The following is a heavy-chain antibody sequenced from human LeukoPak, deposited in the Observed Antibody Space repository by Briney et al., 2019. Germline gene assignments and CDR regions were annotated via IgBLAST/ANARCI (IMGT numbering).Heavy chain of an antibody. J-gene: IGHJ4*02. Sequence: GGSLRLSCAASGFTFSSYGIHWVRQAPGKGLEWVSYIWYDGSDKYYADSVKGRFTISRDNSKNTLYLQMNSLRAEDTAVYYCAKGLNYYDTSGYPSWGQGTLVTVSS. CDR1: GFTFSSYG. D-gene: IGHD3-22*01. CDR3: AKGLNYYDTSGYPS. V-gene: IGHV3-30*02. CDR2: IWYDGSDK.